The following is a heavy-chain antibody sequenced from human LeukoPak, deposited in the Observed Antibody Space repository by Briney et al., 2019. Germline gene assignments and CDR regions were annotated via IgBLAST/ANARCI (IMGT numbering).Heavy chain of an antibody. CDR3: ASLSNYYDSSGYFDY. Sequence: SETLSLTCTVSRGSISTYYWSWIRQPPGKGLEWIGCSHYSGSTNYNPSLKSRVTISVDTSKNQFSLKLSSVTAADTAVYYCASLSNYYDSSGYFDYWGQGTLVTVSS. J-gene: IGHJ4*02. V-gene: IGHV4-59*01. CDR1: RGSISTYY. CDR2: SHYSGST. D-gene: IGHD3-22*01.